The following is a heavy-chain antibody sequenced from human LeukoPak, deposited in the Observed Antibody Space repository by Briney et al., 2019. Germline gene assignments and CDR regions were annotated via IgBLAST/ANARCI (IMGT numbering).Heavy chain of an antibody. CDR3: ARGEFNWNAVYDY. V-gene: IGHV4-59*01. J-gene: IGHJ4*02. Sequence: SETLSLTCTVSGGSISSYYWSWIRQPPGKGLEWIGYIYYSGSTNYNPSLKSRVTISVDTSKNQFSLKLSSVTAADTAVYYCARGEFNWNAVYDYWGQGTLVTVSS. CDR1: GGSISSYY. CDR2: IYYSGST. D-gene: IGHD1-20*01.